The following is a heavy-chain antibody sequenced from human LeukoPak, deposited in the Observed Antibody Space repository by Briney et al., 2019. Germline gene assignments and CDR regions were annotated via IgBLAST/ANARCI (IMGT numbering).Heavy chain of an antibody. CDR1: GGSFSGYY. J-gene: IGHJ3*02. D-gene: IGHD3-22*01. Sequence: SETLSLTCAVYGGSFSGYYWSWIRQPPGKGLEWIGEINHSGSTNYNPSLKSRVTISVDTSKNQFSLKLSSVTAADTAVYYCARDAYYDSSGYYAFDIWGQGTMVTVSS. CDR3: ARDAYYDSSGYYAFDI. V-gene: IGHV4-34*01. CDR2: INHSGST.